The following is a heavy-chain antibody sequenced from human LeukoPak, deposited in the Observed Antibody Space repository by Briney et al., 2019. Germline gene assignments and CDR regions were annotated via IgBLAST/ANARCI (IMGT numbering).Heavy chain of an antibody. J-gene: IGHJ4*02. V-gene: IGHV3-30*18. CDR3: AKEIAVAGTSFDY. Sequence: GRSLRLSCAASGFSFSTYGMHWVRQAPGKGPEWVALTSYDGSNKYYADSVEGRFTISRDNSKNTLYLQMNSLRADDTAVYYCAKEIAVAGTSFDYWGQGTLVIVSS. CDR2: TSYDGSNK. CDR1: GFSFSTYG. D-gene: IGHD6-19*01.